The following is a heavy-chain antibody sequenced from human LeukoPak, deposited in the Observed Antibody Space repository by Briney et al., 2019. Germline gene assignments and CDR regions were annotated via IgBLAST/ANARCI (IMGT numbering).Heavy chain of an antibody. CDR1: GFTFSGYS. D-gene: IGHD3-22*01. J-gene: IGHJ4*02. Sequence: PGGSLRLSCTASGFTFSGYSMNWIRQAPGKGLEWVSSFGTRSTSIYHAGSVKGRFAISRDNAKNSLYLQMNSLRAEDTALYYCAREVSEGFDFWGQGTLVAVSS. CDR3: AREVSEGFDF. CDR2: FGTRSTSI. V-gene: IGHV3-21*01.